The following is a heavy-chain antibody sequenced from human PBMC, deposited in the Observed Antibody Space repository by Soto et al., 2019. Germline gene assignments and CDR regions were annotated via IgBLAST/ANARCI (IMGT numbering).Heavy chain of an antibody. Sequence: QLQLQESGSGLVKPSQTLSLTCAVSGGSISSGGYSWSWIRQPPGKGLEWIGYIYHSGSTYYNPSLKSRVTTXXDXSXXQFSLKLSSVTAADTAVYYCARHCSGGSCFGPFDYWGQGTLVTVSS. V-gene: IGHV4-30-2*01. D-gene: IGHD2-15*01. CDR2: IYHSGST. CDR1: GGSISSGGYS. CDR3: ARHCSGGSCFGPFDY. J-gene: IGHJ4*02.